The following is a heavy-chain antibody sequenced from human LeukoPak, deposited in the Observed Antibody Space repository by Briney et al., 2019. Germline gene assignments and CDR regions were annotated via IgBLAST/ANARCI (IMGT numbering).Heavy chain of an antibody. Sequence: SETLSLTCTVAGRSISSYYWSWIRQPPGKGLEWIGYIYYSGSTNYNPSLKSRVTISVDTSKNQFSLKLSSVTAADTAVYYCARKSSSWDNWFDPWGQGTLVTVSS. J-gene: IGHJ5*02. V-gene: IGHV4-59*01. D-gene: IGHD6-13*01. CDR3: ARKSSSWDNWFDP. CDR2: IYYSGST. CDR1: GRSISSYY.